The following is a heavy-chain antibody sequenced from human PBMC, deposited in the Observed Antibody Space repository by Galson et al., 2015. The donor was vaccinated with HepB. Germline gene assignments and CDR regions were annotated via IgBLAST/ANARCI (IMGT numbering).Heavy chain of an antibody. Sequence: SVKVSCKVSGYTLTELSMHWVRQAPGKGLEWMGGFDPEDGGTIYAQKSQGRVTMTEDTSTDTAYMELSSLRSEDTAVYYCATDIWFGENIWGQGTLVTVSS. CDR3: ATDIWFGENI. D-gene: IGHD3-10*01. CDR1: GYTLTELS. V-gene: IGHV1-24*01. CDR2: FDPEDGGT. J-gene: IGHJ4*02.